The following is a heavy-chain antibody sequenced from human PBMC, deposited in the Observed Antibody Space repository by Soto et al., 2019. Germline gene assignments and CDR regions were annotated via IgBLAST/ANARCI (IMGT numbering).Heavy chain of an antibody. J-gene: IGHJ5*02. V-gene: IGHV3-23*01. D-gene: IGHD2-15*01. Sequence: GGSLRLSCAASGFTFSSYAMSWVRQAPGKGLEWVSAICGSGGSTYYADSVKGRFTISRDNSKNTLYLQMNSLRAEDTAVYYCAKDKVVASTSPNWFDPWGQGTLVTVSS. CDR1: GFTFSSYA. CDR2: ICGSGGST. CDR3: AKDKVVASTSPNWFDP.